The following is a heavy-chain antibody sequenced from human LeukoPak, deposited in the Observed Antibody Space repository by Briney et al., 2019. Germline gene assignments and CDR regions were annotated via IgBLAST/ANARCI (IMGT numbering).Heavy chain of an antibody. J-gene: IGHJ4*02. V-gene: IGHV3-9*01. CDR2: ISCNRI. CDR1: GFTFYDYA. Sequence: PGGSLRLSCAASGFTFYDYAMHWVRQAPGKGLEWVSGISCNRIDYADSVKGRFTISRDNAKNSLYLQMNGLTTEDTALYYCAKVGNQWGEYDHWGQGTLVTVSS. D-gene: IGHD3-10*01. CDR3: AKVGNQWGEYDH.